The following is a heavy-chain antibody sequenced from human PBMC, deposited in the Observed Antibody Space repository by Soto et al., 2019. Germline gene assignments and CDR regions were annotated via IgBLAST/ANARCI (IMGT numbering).Heavy chain of an antibody. Sequence: LSLTCXVSGGSISSGGYYWSWIRQHPGKGLEWIGYIYYSGSTYYNPSLKSRVTISVDTSKNQFSLKLSSVTAADTAVYYCARKKTYSSGWYYYYGMDVWGQGTTVTVSS. V-gene: IGHV4-31*03. CDR2: IYYSGST. CDR3: ARKKTYSSGWYYYYGMDV. D-gene: IGHD6-19*01. CDR1: GGSISSGGYY. J-gene: IGHJ6*02.